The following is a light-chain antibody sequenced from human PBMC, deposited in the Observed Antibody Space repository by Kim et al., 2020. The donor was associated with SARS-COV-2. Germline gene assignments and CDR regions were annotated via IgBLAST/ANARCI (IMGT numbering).Light chain of an antibody. V-gene: IGLV3-19*01. CDR2: DKN. CDR3: NSRDSSGDQYV. CDR1: SLRSYL. J-gene: IGLJ1*01. Sequence: SSELTQDPAVSVALGQTVRITCQGDSLRSYLASWYQQRPGQAPVLVIYDKNTRPSGIPDRFSGSWSGNTASLTITGAQAEDEADYYCNSRDSSGDQYVFGTGTKVTVL.